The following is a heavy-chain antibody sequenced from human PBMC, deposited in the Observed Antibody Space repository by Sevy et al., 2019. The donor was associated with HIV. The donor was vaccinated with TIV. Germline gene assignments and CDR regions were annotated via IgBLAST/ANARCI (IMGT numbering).Heavy chain of an antibody. J-gene: IGHJ4*02. V-gene: IGHV3-7*01. CDR2: IKEDGSEK. D-gene: IGHD2-15*01. Sequence: QLGGSLRLSCAASGFSFSSFWMSWVRQSPGKGLEWVANIKEDGSEKYYVDSVKGRFTISRDNAKNSLYLQMNSLRADDTAVYYCAREGQWSHPGDYWGQGTLVTVSS. CDR3: AREGQWSHPGDY. CDR1: GFSFSSFW.